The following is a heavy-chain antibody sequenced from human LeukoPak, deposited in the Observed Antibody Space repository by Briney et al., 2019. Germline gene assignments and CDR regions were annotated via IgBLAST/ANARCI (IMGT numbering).Heavy chain of an antibody. Sequence: PSETLSLTCAVSGYSISSGYYWGWIRQPPGKGLEWIGSIYHSGSTYYKPSLKSRVTISVDTSKNQFSLKLSSVTAADTAVYYCASHEVGSYYDSSGYYYPYDYWGQGTLVTVSS. V-gene: IGHV4-38-2*01. CDR1: GYSISSGYY. CDR2: IYHSGST. J-gene: IGHJ4*02. CDR3: ASHEVGSYYDSSGYYYPYDY. D-gene: IGHD3-22*01.